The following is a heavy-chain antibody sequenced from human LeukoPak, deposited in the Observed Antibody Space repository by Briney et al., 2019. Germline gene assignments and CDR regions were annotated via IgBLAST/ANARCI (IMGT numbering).Heavy chain of an antibody. CDR1: GFTFSSYE. CDR3: ARDFAVWFDP. J-gene: IGHJ5*02. Sequence: AGGSLRLSCAASGFTFSSYEMNWVRQAPGKGLEWVANIKQDGSEKYYVDSVKGRFTISRDTAKNSLYLQMNSLIAEDTAVYYCARDFAVWFDPWGQGTLVTVS. CDR2: IKQDGSEK. V-gene: IGHV3-7*01. D-gene: IGHD3-3*01.